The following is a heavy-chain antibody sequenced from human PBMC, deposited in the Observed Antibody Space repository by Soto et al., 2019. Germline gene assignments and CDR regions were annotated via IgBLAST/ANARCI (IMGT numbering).Heavy chain of an antibody. J-gene: IGHJ3*02. D-gene: IGHD2-21*02. CDR1: GGSFSGYY. Sequence: QVQLQQWGAGLLKPSETLSLTCVVYGGSFSGYYWSWIRQPPGKGLDWIGEINHSGFTNYNPSLKSLVTISVDTSKNQFSLKLSSVTAADTAVYYCARGPLAYCGGDCYSGAFDIWGQGTMVTVSS. CDR3: ARGPLAYCGGDCYSGAFDI. CDR2: INHSGFT. V-gene: IGHV4-34*01.